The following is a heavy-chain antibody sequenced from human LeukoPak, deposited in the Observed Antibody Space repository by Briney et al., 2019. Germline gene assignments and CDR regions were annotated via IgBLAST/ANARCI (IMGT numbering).Heavy chain of an antibody. D-gene: IGHD6-13*01. J-gene: IGHJ5*02. CDR1: GFTVSSNY. CDR2: NYSGGST. Sequence: GGSLRLSCAASGFTVSSNYMSWVRQAPGKGLEWVSVNYSGGSTYYADSVKGRFTISRDNSKNTLYLQMNSLRAEDTAVYYCARSRLQQLAPGYWFDPWGQGTLVTVSS. V-gene: IGHV3-53*01. CDR3: ARSRLQQLAPGYWFDP.